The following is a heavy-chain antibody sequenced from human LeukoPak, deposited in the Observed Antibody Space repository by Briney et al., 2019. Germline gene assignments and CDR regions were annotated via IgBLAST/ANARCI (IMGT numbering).Heavy chain of an antibody. V-gene: IGHV3-33*06. J-gene: IGHJ4*02. CDR1: GFTFSSHG. D-gene: IGHD1-1*01. CDR2: IWYDGSKK. Sequence: PGRSLRLSCAASGFTFSSHGMHWVRQAPGKGLEWVAVIWYDGSKKYHADSVKGRFTISRDNSKNTLYLQMNSLRAEDTAVYYCAKPLTTEFFFDYWGQGTLVTVSS. CDR3: AKPLTTEFFFDY.